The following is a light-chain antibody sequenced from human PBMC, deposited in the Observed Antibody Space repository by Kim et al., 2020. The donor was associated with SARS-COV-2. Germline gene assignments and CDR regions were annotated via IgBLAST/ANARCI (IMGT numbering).Light chain of an antibody. Sequence: PGGRAAPPCRASQSVRINYLASYQQKPGQAPRRLSSGASSRATGIPDRFSGSGSGTDFTLTITRLDPEDFAVYYCQQYGSSPLTFGGGTKVDIK. J-gene: IGKJ4*01. V-gene: IGKV3-20*01. CDR3: QQYGSSPLT. CDR1: QSVRINY. CDR2: GAS.